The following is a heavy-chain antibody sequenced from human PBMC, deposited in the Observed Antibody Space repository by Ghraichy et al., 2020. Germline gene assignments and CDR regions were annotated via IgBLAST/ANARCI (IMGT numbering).Heavy chain of an antibody. CDR3: ARPNLQERHLPNGMDV. V-gene: IGHV1-46*01. Sequence: ASVKVSCKASGSTFITYYMHWVRQAPGQGPEWMGIVNPSDGGTIYAQKFQGRVTLTTDTSTSTVYMERSSLISDDTAVYYCARPNLQERHLPNGMDVWGQGTTVTVSS. J-gene: IGHJ6*02. CDR1: GSTFITYY. CDR2: VNPSDGGT.